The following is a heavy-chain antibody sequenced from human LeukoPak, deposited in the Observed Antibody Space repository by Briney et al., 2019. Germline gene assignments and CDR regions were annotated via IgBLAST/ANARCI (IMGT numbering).Heavy chain of an antibody. Sequence: GSLRLSCAASGFTFSSNAMSWVRQPPGKGLEWIGSIYYSGSTYYNPSLKSRVTISVDTSKNQFSLKLSSVTAADTAVYYCARRRASDTAMYYYGMDVWGQGTTVTVSS. CDR1: GFTFSSNA. CDR2: IYYSGST. J-gene: IGHJ6*02. V-gene: IGHV4-39*01. D-gene: IGHD5-18*01. CDR3: ARRRASDTAMYYYGMDV.